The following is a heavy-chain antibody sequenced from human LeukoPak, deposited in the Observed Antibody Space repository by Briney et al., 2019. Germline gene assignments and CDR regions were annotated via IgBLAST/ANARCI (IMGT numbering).Heavy chain of an antibody. CDR2: INSDGSST. Sequence: GGSLRLSCAASGFTFSSYWMHWVRQAPGKGLVWVSRINSDGSSTSYADSVKGRFTISRDNAKNTLYMQMNSLRAEDTAVYYCARGGTVTTNNWFDPWGQGTLVTVSS. V-gene: IGHV3-74*01. CDR1: GFTFSSYW. J-gene: IGHJ5*02. D-gene: IGHD4-17*01. CDR3: ARGGTVTTNNWFDP.